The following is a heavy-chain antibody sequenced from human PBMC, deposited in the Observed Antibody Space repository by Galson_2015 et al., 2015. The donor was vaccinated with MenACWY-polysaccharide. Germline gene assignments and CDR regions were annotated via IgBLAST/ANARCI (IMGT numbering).Heavy chain of an antibody. CDR3: ARDWQASSPYSMDV. Sequence: SLRLSCAASGFTFRSHAMHWVRQAPGKGLEWVTQIWSGGNNKYYADSVKGRFTVSRDDSENTVYLRMNSLRAEDTAVYYCARDWQASSPYSMDVWGQGTTVTVSS. J-gene: IGHJ6*02. V-gene: IGHV3-33*01. CDR2: IWSGGNNK. CDR1: GFTFRSHA.